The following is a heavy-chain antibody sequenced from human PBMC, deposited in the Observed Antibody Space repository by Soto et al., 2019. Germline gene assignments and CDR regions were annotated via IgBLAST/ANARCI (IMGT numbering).Heavy chain of an antibody. J-gene: IGHJ4*02. CDR3: ARRAETNGWNGFGADKYYFDF. D-gene: IGHD1-1*01. Sequence: ASVKVSCKASGYTFTSYDIYWVRQATGQGLEWMGWMNPNTGDSSYAQKFQGRVTMTSDTSITTAHMELSSLRSEDTAVYYCARRAETNGWNGFGADKYYFDFWGQGTLVTVSS. CDR1: GYTFTSYD. CDR2: MNPNTGDS. V-gene: IGHV1-8*01.